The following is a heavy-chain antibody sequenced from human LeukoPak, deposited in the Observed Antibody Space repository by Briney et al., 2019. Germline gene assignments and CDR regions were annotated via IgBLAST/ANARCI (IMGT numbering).Heavy chain of an antibody. CDR1: GYSFTSYW. J-gene: IGHJ6*03. V-gene: IGHV5-51*01. CDR2: IYPGDSDT. CDR3: ARLHDYSLGYYYYYMDV. Sequence: GESLKISCKGSGYSFTSYWIGWVRQMPGKGLEWMGIIYPGDSDTRYSPSFQGQVTISADKSISTAYLQWSSLKASDTAMYYCARLHDYSLGYYYYYMDVWGKRTTVTVSS. D-gene: IGHD2-15*01.